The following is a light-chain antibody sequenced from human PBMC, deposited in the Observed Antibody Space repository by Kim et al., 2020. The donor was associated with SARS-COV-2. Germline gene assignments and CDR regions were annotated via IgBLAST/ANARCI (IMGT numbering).Light chain of an antibody. CDR3: QKYGSTRT. J-gene: IGKJ1*01. CDR2: GAS. V-gene: IGKV3-20*01. CDR1: QSVSSSH. Sequence: EIVLTQSPGTLSLSPGERATLSCRASQSVSSSHLAWYQQKPGQAPRLLIYGASTRATGIPDRFSGSGSGTDFTLTISRLEPEDFAVFYCQKYGSTRTFGPGT.